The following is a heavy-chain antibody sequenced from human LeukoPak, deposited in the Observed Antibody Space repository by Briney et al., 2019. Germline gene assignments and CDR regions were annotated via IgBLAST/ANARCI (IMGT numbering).Heavy chain of an antibody. CDR2: ISSSSSYI. Sequence: PGGSLRLSCAASGFTFTSYSTNWVRQAPGKGLEWVSSISSSSSYIYYADSVKGRFTISRDNATNSLYLQMNSMRGEGTNVYYCAGVGGTYSSSFPFDYWGQGTLVTVSS. V-gene: IGHV3-21*01. J-gene: IGHJ4*02. CDR3: AGVGGTYSSSFPFDY. D-gene: IGHD6-13*01. CDR1: GFTFTSYS.